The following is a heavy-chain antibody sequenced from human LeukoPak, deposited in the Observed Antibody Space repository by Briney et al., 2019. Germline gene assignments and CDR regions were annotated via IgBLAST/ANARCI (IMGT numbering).Heavy chain of an antibody. Sequence: ASVKVSCKASGYTFTGYYMHWVRQAPGQGLEWMGWINPNSGGTNYAQKFQGRVTMTRDTSISTAYMELSRLRSDDTAVYYCAREGGGGSYYDWFDPWGQGTLVTVSS. D-gene: IGHD1-26*01. CDR2: INPNSGGT. V-gene: IGHV1-2*02. CDR1: GYTFTGYY. CDR3: AREGGGGSYYDWFDP. J-gene: IGHJ5*02.